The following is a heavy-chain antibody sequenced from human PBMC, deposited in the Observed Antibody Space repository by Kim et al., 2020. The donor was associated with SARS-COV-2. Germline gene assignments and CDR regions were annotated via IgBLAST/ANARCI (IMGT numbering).Heavy chain of an antibody. V-gene: IGHV3-23*01. CDR3: AKSRSGYYLHDLDY. CDR1: GFTFSSYA. Sequence: GGSLRLSCAASGFTFSSYATSWVRQAPGKGLERVSSITGSGDRTYYADSVKGRFTISRDNSKNTLYLQMNSLRAEDTAIYYCAKSRSGYYLHDLDYWGQGTLVTVSS. CDR2: ITGSGDRT. D-gene: IGHD3-22*01. J-gene: IGHJ4*02.